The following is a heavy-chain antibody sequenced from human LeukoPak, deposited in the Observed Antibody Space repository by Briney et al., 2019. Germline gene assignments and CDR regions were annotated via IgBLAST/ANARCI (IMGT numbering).Heavy chain of an antibody. Sequence: GGSLRLSCAASGFTFSSYWMSWVRQAPGKGLEWVANINQDGSHKNHVDSVKGRFTISRDNAKNSLYLQMNSLRVEDTAVYYCATPYSDYWSGYSGHWGQGTLVTVSS. CDR2: INQDGSHK. V-gene: IGHV3-7*01. CDR3: ATPYSDYWSGYSGH. D-gene: IGHD3-3*01. CDR1: GFTFSSYW. J-gene: IGHJ4*02.